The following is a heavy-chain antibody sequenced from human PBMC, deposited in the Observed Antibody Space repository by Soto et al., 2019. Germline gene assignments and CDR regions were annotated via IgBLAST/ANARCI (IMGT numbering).Heavy chain of an antibody. D-gene: IGHD4-17*01. Sequence: SETLSLTCTVSGGSISSSSYYWGWIRQPPGKGLEWIGSIYYSGSTYYNPSLKSRVTISVDTSKNQFSLKLSSVTAADTAVYYCARPQTMTTKSGVWFDPWGQGTLVTVSS. CDR2: IYYSGST. CDR1: GGSISSSSYY. V-gene: IGHV4-39*01. CDR3: ARPQTMTTKSGVWFDP. J-gene: IGHJ5*02.